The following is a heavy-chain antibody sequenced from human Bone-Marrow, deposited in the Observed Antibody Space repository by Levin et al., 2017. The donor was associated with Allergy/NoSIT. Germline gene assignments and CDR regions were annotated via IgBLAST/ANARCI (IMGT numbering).Heavy chain of an antibody. CDR3: ARRNTGYKDY. Sequence: HGESLKISCAASGFTFINYPMSWVRQAPGKGLEWVSAIGGYADVTDYAPSVKGRFTISRDNSKNILFLQMSNLRVEDTAIYYCARRNTGYKDYWGQGTLVTVSS. V-gene: IGHV3-23*01. D-gene: IGHD3-9*01. CDR1: GFTFINYP. CDR2: IGGYADVT. J-gene: IGHJ4*02.